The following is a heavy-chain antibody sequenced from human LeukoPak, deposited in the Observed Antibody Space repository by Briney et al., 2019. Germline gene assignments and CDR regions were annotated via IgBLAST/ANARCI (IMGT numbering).Heavy chain of an antibody. CDR2: IIPIFGTA. V-gene: IGHV1-69*06. Sequence: SVKVSCKASGGTFSSYAISWVRPAPKQGLEWMGGIIPIFGTANYAQKFQGRVTLTADKSTSTAYMELSSLRSEDTAVYYCARDLSSGWYYFDYWGQGTLVTVSS. D-gene: IGHD6-19*01. CDR1: GGTFSSYA. CDR3: ARDLSSGWYYFDY. J-gene: IGHJ4*02.